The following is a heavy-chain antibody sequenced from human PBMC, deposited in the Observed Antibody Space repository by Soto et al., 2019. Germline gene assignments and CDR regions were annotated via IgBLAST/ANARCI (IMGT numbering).Heavy chain of an antibody. D-gene: IGHD4-17*01. V-gene: IGHV4-61*01. J-gene: IGHJ4*02. CDR2: IYYSGST. CDR3: ARVGDYGDYDGGYY. CDR1: GGSVSSGSYY. Sequence: QVQLQESGPGLVKPSETPSLTCTVSGGSVSSGSYYWSWIRQPPGKGLEWIGYIYYSGSTNYNPSLKSRVTISVDTSKNQFSLKLSSVTAADTAVYYCARVGDYGDYDGGYYWGQGTLVTVSS.